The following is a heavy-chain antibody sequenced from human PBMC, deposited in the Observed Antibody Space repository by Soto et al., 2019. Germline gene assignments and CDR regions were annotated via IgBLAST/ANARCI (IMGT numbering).Heavy chain of an antibody. Sequence: QVQLVQSGAEVKKPGSSVKVSCKASGGTFSSYAISWVRQAPGQGLEWMGGIIPIFGTANYAQKFQGRVTITADESTSTAYMELSSLRSEDTAVYYCLGSGYYMLTRWFDPWGQGTLVTVSS. CDR2: IIPIFGTA. J-gene: IGHJ5*02. CDR1: GGTFSSYA. D-gene: IGHD3-3*01. V-gene: IGHV1-69*12. CDR3: LGSGYYMLTRWFDP.